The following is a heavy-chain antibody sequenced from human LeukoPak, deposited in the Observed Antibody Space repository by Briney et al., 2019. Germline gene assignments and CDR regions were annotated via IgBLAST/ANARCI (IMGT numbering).Heavy chain of an antibody. Sequence: PSETLSLTCTVSGGSISSYYWSWIRQPPGKGLEWIGYIYYSGSTNYNPSLKSRVTISVGTSKNQFSLKLSSVTAADTAVYYCARGSIAARHGWFDPWGQGTLVTVST. CDR3: ARGSIAARHGWFDP. CDR1: GGSISSYY. J-gene: IGHJ5*02. CDR2: IYYSGST. V-gene: IGHV4-59*01. D-gene: IGHD6-6*01.